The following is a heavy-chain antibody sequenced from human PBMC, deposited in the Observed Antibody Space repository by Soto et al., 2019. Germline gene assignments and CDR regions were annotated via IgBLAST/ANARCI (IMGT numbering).Heavy chain of an antibody. CDR2: INPSGST. CDR3: ARGLLGGAAN. V-gene: IGHV4-34*01. Sequence: QVQLQQWGAGLLKPSETLSLTCAVYGGSFSGYYWGWIRQPPGKGLEWIGEINPSGSTNYNPSLKSRVTISVDTSKNQFFLKLSSVTAADTSVYYCARGLLGGAANWGQGTLVTVSS. J-gene: IGHJ1*01. D-gene: IGHD2-15*01. CDR1: GGSFSGYY.